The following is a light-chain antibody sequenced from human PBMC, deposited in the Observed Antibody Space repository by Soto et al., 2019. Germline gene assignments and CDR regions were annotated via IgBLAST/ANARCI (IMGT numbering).Light chain of an antibody. CDR2: DAS. CDR1: QSIPSY. Sequence: EIVLTQSPATLSLSPGERATLSCRASQSIPSYLARYQQKPGQAPRLLIYDASDRATGIPARFSGSGSGTDFTLTISSLEPEDFAVYYCQQRGDWPLYTFGQGTKLEIK. CDR3: QQRGDWPLYT. V-gene: IGKV3-11*01. J-gene: IGKJ2*01.